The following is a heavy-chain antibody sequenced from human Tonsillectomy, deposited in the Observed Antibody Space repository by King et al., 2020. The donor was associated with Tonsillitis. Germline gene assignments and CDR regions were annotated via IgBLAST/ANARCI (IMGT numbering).Heavy chain of an antibody. V-gene: IGHV3-74*01. CDR1: GFTFSSYW. CDR2: ITSDGSST. CDR3: ARSDYSKDAFDI. Sequence: VQLVESGGGLVQPGGSLRLSCAASGFTFSSYWMHWVRQAPGKGLVWVSRITSDGSSTSYADSVKGRCTISRDNAKNTLYLQMNSLRAEDTAVYYCARSDYSKDAFDIWGQGTMVTVSS. D-gene: IGHD4-11*01. J-gene: IGHJ3*02.